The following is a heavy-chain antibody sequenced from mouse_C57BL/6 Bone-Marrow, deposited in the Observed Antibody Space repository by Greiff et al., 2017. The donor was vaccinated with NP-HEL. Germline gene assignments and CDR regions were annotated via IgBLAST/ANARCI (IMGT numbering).Heavy chain of an antibody. CDR2: ISSGGSYT. CDR3: ARHGYSAFAY. Sequence: EVKLVESGGDLVKPGGSLKLSCAASGFTFSSYGMSWVRQTPDKRLEWVATISSGGSYTYYPDSVKGRFTISRDNAKNTLYLQMSSLKSEDTAMYYCARHGYSAFAYGGQGTRVTVSA. J-gene: IGHJ3*01. D-gene: IGHD2-12*01. V-gene: IGHV5-6*02. CDR1: GFTFSSYG.